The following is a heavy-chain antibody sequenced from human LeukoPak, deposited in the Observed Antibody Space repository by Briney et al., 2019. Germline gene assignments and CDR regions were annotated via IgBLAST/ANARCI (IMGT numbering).Heavy chain of an antibody. Sequence: PSETLPLTCSVSGGSISSFYWSWIRQPPGKGLEWIGYIYYSGSTNYNPSLKSRVTISVDTSKNQFSLKLSSVTAADTAVYYCARTYSGSYYNWFDPWGQGTLVTVSS. CDR1: GGSISSFY. CDR2: IYYSGST. D-gene: IGHD1-26*01. V-gene: IGHV4-59*08. J-gene: IGHJ5*02. CDR3: ARTYSGSYYNWFDP.